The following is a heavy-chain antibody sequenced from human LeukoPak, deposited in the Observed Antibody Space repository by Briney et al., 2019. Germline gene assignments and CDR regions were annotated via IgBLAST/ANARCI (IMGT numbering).Heavy chain of an antibody. CDR1: GFTFDDYA. CDR3: AKDGIAVAGTGVYYYYMDV. J-gene: IGHJ6*03. Sequence: PGGSLRLSCAASGFTFDDYAMHWVRQAPGKGLEWVSLISWDGGSTYYADSVKGRFTISRDNSKNSLYLQMNSLRAEDTALYYCAKDGIAVAGTGVYYYYMDVWGKGTTVTVSS. V-gene: IGHV3-43D*03. CDR2: ISWDGGST. D-gene: IGHD6-19*01.